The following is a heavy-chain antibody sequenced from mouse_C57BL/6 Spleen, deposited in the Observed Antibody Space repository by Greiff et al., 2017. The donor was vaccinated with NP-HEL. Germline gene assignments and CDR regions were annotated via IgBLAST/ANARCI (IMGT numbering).Heavy chain of an antibody. Sequence: QVQLQQPGAELVKPGASVKLSCKASGYTFTSYWMHWVKQRPGRGLEWIGRIDPNSGGTKYNEKFKSKATLTVDTSSSTAYMQLSSLTSEDSAVYYCASEWLLGAYWGQGTLVTVSA. CDR2: IDPNSGGT. CDR3: ASEWLLGAY. J-gene: IGHJ3*01. V-gene: IGHV1-62-3*01. D-gene: IGHD2-3*01. CDR1: GYTFTSYW.